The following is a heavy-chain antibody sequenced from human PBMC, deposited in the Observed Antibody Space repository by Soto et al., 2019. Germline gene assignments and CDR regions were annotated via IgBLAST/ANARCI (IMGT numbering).Heavy chain of an antibody. J-gene: IGHJ6*02. CDR2: IIPIFGTA. D-gene: IGHD3-10*01. CDR3: ARARLLWFGESTPLYYYGMAV. CDR1: GGTFSSYA. V-gene: IGHV1-69*13. Sequence: SVKVSCKASGGTFSSYAISWVRQAPGQGLEWMGGIIPIFGTANYAQKFQGRVTITADESTSTAYMELSSLRSEDTAVYYCARARLLWFGESTPLYYYGMAVWGQGTTVTVSS.